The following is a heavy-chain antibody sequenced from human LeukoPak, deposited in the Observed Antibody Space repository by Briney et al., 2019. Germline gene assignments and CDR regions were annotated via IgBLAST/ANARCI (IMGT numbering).Heavy chain of an antibody. CDR2: IYYSGST. J-gene: IGHJ3*02. V-gene: IGHV4-39*07. CDR1: GGSISSGTYY. D-gene: IGHD6-19*01. Sequence: SETLSLTCTVSGGSISSGTYYWGWIRQPPGKGLEWIGSIYYSGSTYFNPSLKSRVSISVDTSKNQFSLNLSSVTAADTALYYCARNIAVAGIWYAFDMWGQGTMVTVSS. CDR3: ARNIAVAGIWYAFDM.